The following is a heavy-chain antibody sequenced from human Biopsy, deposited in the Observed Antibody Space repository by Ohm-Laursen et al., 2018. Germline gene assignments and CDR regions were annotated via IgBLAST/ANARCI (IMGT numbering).Heavy chain of an antibody. CDR2: VYYTGST. D-gene: IGHD3-22*01. CDR3: ARDRGYYSDRTVPGYFDL. Sequence: GTLSLTCTVSGDSISSYYWSWIRQPPGQGLEWIGNVYYTGSTDYNPSLQSRVTISVDTSKNHFSLRLRSVTPADTAIYYCARDRGYYSDRTVPGYFDLWGRGTLVTVSS. J-gene: IGHJ2*01. CDR1: GDSISSYY. V-gene: IGHV4-59*01.